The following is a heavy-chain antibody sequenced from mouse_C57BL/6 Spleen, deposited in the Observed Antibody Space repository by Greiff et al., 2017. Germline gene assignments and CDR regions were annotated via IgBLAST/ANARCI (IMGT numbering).Heavy chain of an antibody. CDR2: IRSKSSNYAT. D-gene: IGHD1-1*01. V-gene: IGHV10-3*01. Sequence: EVQVVESGGGLVQPKGSLKLSCAASGFTFNTYAMHWVRQAPGKGLEWVARIRSKSSNYATYYADSVKARFPISRDTSQMMLNLQMYELKTEDSAMYYCVRAYGSTFDFWGKGTTLTVSS. CDR1: GFTFNTYA. J-gene: IGHJ2*01. CDR3: VRAYGSTFDF.